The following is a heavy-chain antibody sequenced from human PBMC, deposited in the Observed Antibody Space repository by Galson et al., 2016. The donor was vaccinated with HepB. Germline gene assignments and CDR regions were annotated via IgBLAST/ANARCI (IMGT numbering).Heavy chain of an antibody. D-gene: IGHD4-17*01. CDR3: ARLAVTTPFDY. J-gene: IGHJ4*02. CDR1: GFTFSRHW. V-gene: IGHV3-74*03. CDR2: INSNGSAT. Sequence: SLRLSCAASGFTFSRHWMHWVRQAPGKGLVWVSRINSNGSATTYADSVRGRFTIARDNADNTLYLQMNSLRAEDTAVYYCARLAVTTPFDYWGQGTLLTVSS.